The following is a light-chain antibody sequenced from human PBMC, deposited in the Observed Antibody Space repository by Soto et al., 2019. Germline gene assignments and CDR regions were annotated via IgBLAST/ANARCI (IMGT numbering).Light chain of an antibody. Sequence: EIVLTQSPGTLSLSPGDRATLSCRASQSVTSDFLVWYQQKPGQAPRLLIYGASTRATDMPGRFSGRGAGAEFTLTISSLQSEDFAVYYCQQYRSWPRTFGQGTKVDIK. CDR3: QQYRSWPRT. V-gene: IGKV3-15*01. J-gene: IGKJ1*01. CDR2: GAS. CDR1: QSVTSD.